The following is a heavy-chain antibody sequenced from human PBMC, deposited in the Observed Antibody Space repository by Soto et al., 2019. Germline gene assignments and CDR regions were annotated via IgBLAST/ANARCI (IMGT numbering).Heavy chain of an antibody. J-gene: IGHJ6*02. CDR2: ISPSSTYT. V-gene: IGHV3-11*06. Sequence: QVQLVESGGGLVKPGGSLRLSCAASVFTFSDYYMSWIRQAPGGCLEWGPYISPSSTYTNYADSVKGRFTISRDNANNSLFLQMNSLRAEDTAMFYCARALLPRQYGSRTYGMAVWGQGTTVTVSS. CDR3: ARALLPRQYGSRTYGMAV. D-gene: IGHD3-10*01. CDR1: VFTFSDYY.